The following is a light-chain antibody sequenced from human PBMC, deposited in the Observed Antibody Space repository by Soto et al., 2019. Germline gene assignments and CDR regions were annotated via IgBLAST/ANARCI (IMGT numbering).Light chain of an antibody. V-gene: IGKV2-29*01. Sequence: DVVMTQTPLSLSVALGQPASISCKSSQSLVHITGETCLFWYLQKPGQSPQLLIYEVSTRVSGVPDRFSGSGSGTDFTLTISSLQAEDVAVYYCQQYYSTPITFGQGTRLEIK. CDR2: EVS. J-gene: IGKJ5*01. CDR3: QQYYSTPIT. CDR1: QSLVHITGETC.